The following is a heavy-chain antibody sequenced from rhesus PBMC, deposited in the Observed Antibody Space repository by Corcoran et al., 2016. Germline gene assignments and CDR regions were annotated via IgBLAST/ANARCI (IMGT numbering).Heavy chain of an antibody. Sequence: QVHLQESGPGLVKPSETLSLTCIVPNYSISTSYYWGWFRQSPGRGLENIGYVSGYRSRPYYNPSLKSRVTISTDTSKNQFSLKLNSVTAADTAVYYCARQRLGSGWPADYWGQGVLVTVSS. CDR3: ARQRLGSGWPADY. D-gene: IGHD6-31*01. CDR1: NYSISTSYY. J-gene: IGHJ4*01. CDR2: VSGYRSRP. V-gene: IGHV4-99*01.